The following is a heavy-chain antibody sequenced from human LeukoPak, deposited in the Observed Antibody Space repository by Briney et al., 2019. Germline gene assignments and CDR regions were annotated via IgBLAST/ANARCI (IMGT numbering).Heavy chain of an antibody. V-gene: IGHV3-23*01. CDR3: ARTYYYGSGSWNYFDY. Sequence: GGSLRLSCAASGFTFSSYAMSWVRQAPGKGLEWVSAISGSGGSTYHADSVKGRFTISRDNSKNTLYLQMNSLRAEDTAVYYCARTYYYGSGSWNYFDYWGQGTLVTVSS. D-gene: IGHD3-10*01. J-gene: IGHJ4*02. CDR1: GFTFSSYA. CDR2: ISGSGGST.